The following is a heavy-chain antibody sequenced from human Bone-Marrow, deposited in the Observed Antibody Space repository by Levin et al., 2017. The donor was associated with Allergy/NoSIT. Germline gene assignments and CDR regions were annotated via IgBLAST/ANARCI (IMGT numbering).Heavy chain of an antibody. Sequence: HPGGSLRLSCAASGFTFNDYAMYWVRQAPGKGLEWVSLVSWDGGNKFYADSVKGRFTISRDNSKNSVSLQMNSLRTEDSALYYCAKGRGYSGYDYGLLYYYAMDVWGQGTTVTVSS. D-gene: IGHD5-12*01. V-gene: IGHV3-43*01. J-gene: IGHJ6*02. CDR3: AKGRGYSGYDYGLLYYYAMDV. CDR1: GFTFNDYA. CDR2: VSWDGGNK.